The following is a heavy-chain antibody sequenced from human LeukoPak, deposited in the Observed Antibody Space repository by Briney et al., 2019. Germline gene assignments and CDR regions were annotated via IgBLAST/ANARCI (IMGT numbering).Heavy chain of an antibody. D-gene: IGHD6-19*01. V-gene: IGHV3-53*01. J-gene: IGHJ6*03. CDR1: GFTVSSNY. CDR3: AKDGYSSGWYTYYYYYMDV. CDR2: IYSGGST. Sequence: GGSLRLSCAASGFTVSSNYMSWVRQAPGKGLEWVSVIYSGGSTYYADSVKGRFTISRDNSKNTLYLQMNSLRAEDTAVYYCAKDGYSSGWYTYYYYYMDVWGKGTTVTVSS.